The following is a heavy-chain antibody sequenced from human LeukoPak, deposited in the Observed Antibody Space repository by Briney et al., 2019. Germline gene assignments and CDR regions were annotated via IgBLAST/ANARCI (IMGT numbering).Heavy chain of an antibody. CDR1: GFTFSSYS. CDR2: ISSSSSYI. J-gene: IGHJ4*02. D-gene: IGHD3-9*01. V-gene: IGHV3-21*01. Sequence: PGGSLRLSCAASGFTFSSYSMNWVRQAPGKGLEWVSSISSSSSYIYYADSVKGRFTISRDNAKNSLYLQMNSLRAEDTAVYYCARSAYDNSDYFDYWGQGTLVTVSS. CDR3: ARSAYDNSDYFDY.